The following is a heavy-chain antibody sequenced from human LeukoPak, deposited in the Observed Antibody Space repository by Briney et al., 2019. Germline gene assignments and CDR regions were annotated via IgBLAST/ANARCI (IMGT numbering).Heavy chain of an antibody. CDR1: GFPFSFYE. CDR2: IGASGTTR. D-gene: IGHD6-19*01. Sequence: PGGSLRLSCAVSGFPFSFYEMNWVRQAPGKGLEWVSNIGASGTTRYYADSVKGRFSISRDNAKSSLYLQMNSLRVGDTAVYYCALLAVASDFDYWGQGALVTVSS. V-gene: IGHV3-48*03. CDR3: ALLAVASDFDY. J-gene: IGHJ4*02.